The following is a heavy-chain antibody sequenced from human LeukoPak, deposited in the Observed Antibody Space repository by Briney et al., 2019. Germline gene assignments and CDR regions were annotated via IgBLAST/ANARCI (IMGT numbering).Heavy chain of an antibody. CDR3: AKDPAYYYDSSGPPDY. V-gene: IGHV3-23*01. CDR2: ISGGSDST. J-gene: IGHJ4*02. D-gene: IGHD3-22*01. CDR1: GFTFSSYA. Sequence: PGGSLRLSCAASGFTFSSYAMSWVRQAPGKGLEWVSAISGGSDSTYYADSVKGRFTISRDNSKNTLYLQINSLRAEDTAVYYCAKDPAYYYDSSGPPDYWGQGTLVTVSS.